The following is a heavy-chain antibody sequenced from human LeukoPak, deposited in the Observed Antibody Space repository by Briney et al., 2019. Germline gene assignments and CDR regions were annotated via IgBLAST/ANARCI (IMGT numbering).Heavy chain of an antibody. Sequence: GGSLRLSCAASGFTVSSIHMVWVRQAPGKGLEWVPVTYTGGNSYYADSVKGRFTISRDNSKNTLYLQMNSLRAEDTAVYYCAKESSTLYAFDIWGQGTMVTVSS. CDR3: AKESSTLYAFDI. CDR1: GFTVSSIH. D-gene: IGHD2-2*01. V-gene: IGHV3-53*01. J-gene: IGHJ3*02. CDR2: TYTGGNS.